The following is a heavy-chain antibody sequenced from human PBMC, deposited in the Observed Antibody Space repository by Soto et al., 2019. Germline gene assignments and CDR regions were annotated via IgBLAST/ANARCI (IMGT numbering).Heavy chain of an antibody. J-gene: IGHJ4*02. CDR1: GFTFSTYG. Sequence: QVQLVESGGGVVQPGRSLRLSCAASGFTFSTYGMHWVRQAPGKGLEWVAVISHDGSNKYYADSVKGRFTISRDNSKNTLYLQMNSLRAEDTAVYYCANVFLIVDGGVQYWGQGTLVTVSS. CDR2: ISHDGSNK. V-gene: IGHV3-30*18. D-gene: IGHD3-22*01. CDR3: ANVFLIVDGGVQY.